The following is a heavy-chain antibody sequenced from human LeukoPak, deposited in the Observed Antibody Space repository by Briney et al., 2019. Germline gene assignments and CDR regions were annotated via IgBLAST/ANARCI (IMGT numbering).Heavy chain of an antibody. Sequence: GGSLRLSCAASGFTFSSYAMHWVRQAPGKGLEWVAVILYDGSNKYYADSVKGRFTISRDNSKNTLYLQMNSLRAEDTAVYYCAREKIVGEVYYYYYGMDVWGQGTTVTVSS. V-gene: IGHV3-30-3*01. CDR3: AREKIVGEVYYYYYGMDV. D-gene: IGHD3-22*01. CDR2: ILYDGSNK. CDR1: GFTFSSYA. J-gene: IGHJ6*02.